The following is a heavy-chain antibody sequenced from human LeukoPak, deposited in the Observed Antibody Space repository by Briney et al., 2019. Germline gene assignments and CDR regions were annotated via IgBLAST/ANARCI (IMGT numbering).Heavy chain of an antibody. J-gene: IGHJ6*03. V-gene: IGHV1-24*01. Sequence: ASVKVSCKVSGYTLTELSMHWVRQAPGKGLEWMGGFDPEDGETIYAQKFQGRVTMTEDTSTDTAYMELSSLRSEDTAVYYCATEAILQSRGTGRRYYYYYYYMDVWGKGTTVTVSS. CDR3: ATEAILQSRGTGRRYYYYYYYMDV. CDR2: FDPEDGET. CDR1: GYTLTELS. D-gene: IGHD2-8*02.